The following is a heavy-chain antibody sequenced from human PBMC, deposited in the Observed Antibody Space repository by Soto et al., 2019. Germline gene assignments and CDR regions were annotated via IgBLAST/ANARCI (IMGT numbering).Heavy chain of an antibody. CDR1: GFTFSSYG. Sequence: GGSLRLSCAASGFTFSSYGMHWVRQAPGKGLEWVAVISYDGSNKYYADSVKGRFTISRDNSKNTLYLQMNSLRAEDTAVYYCAKERETPRRSKEFSWAAARHTYYYYGMDVWGQGTTVTVSS. J-gene: IGHJ6*02. CDR3: AKERETPRRSKEFSWAAARHTYYYYGMDV. V-gene: IGHV3-30*18. D-gene: IGHD6-13*01. CDR2: ISYDGSNK.